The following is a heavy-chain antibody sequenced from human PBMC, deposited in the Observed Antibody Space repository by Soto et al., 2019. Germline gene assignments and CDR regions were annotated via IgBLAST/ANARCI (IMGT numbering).Heavy chain of an antibody. CDR2: INAGNGNT. V-gene: IGHV1-3*01. CDR3: ARAGDYYYYDMDV. Sequence: QVQLVQSGAEVKKPGASVKVSCKASGYTFTSYAMHWVRQAPGQRLEWMGWINAGNGNTKYSHKLQGRVTITRDTSASTAYMELSSLRSEDTAVYYCARAGDYYYYDMDVWGQGTTVTVSS. CDR1: GYTFTSYA. J-gene: IGHJ6*02.